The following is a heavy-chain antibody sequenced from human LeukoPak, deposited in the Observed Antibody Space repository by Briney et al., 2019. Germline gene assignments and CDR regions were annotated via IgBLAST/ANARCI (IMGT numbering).Heavy chain of an antibody. CDR1: GFTFSSYS. D-gene: IGHD6-13*01. J-gene: IGHJ5*02. CDR3: ARSSIAAAGKNWFDP. V-gene: IGHV3-21*01. CDR2: ISSSSSYI. Sequence: GGSLRLSCAASGFTFSSYSMNWVRQAPGKGLEWVSSISSSSSYIYYADSVKGRFTTSRDNAKNSLYLQMNSLRAEDTAVYYCARSSIAAAGKNWFDPWGQGTLVTVSS.